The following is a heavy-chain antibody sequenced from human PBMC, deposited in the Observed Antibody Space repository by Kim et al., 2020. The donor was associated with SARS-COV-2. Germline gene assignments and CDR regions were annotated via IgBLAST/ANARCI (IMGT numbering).Heavy chain of an antibody. CDR3: VKDRLIQQLANWFDS. V-gene: IGHV3-48*04. CDR2: ISITSGNK. D-gene: IGHD1-1*01. J-gene: IGHJ5*01. CDR1: GFIFDNYG. Sequence: GGSLRLSCAGSGFIFDNYGMNWVRQAPGKGQEWLAYISITSGNKFYADSVKGRFSISRDNAKNSVFLQMTSLRPEDTAIYYCVKDRLIQQLANWFDSWG.